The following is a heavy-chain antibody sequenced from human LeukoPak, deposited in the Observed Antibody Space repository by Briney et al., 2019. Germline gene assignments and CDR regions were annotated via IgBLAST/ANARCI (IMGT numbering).Heavy chain of an antibody. V-gene: IGHV4-59*12. CDR1: GGSISSYY. Sequence: PSETLSLTCTVSGGSISSYYWSWIRQPPGKGLEWIGYIYYSGSTNYNPSLKSRVTISVDTSKNQFSLKLSSVTAADTAVYYCARASTRVWIQLWLGEEAFDIWGQGTMVTVSS. CDR2: IYYSGST. J-gene: IGHJ3*02. CDR3: ARASTRVWIQLWLGEEAFDI. D-gene: IGHD5-18*01.